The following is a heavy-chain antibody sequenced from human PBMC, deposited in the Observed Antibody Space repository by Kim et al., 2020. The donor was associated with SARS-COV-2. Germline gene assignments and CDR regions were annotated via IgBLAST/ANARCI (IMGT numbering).Heavy chain of an antibody. Sequence: KGRVTISGDTAKNQFALKLSSVTAADTAVYYCARDVPYCSSTSCGGGMDVWGQGTTVTVSS. CDR3: ARDVPYCSSTSCGGGMDV. J-gene: IGHJ6*02. V-gene: IGHV4-31*02. D-gene: IGHD2-2*01.